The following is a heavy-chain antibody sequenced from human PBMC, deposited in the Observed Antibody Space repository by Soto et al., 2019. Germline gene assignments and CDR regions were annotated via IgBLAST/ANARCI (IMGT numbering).Heavy chain of an antibody. V-gene: IGHV4-4*07. CDR1: GGSISSYY. CDR3: ARDGSSSSFYYYGMDV. J-gene: IGHJ6*02. D-gene: IGHD6-6*01. Sequence: SETLSLTCPGSGGSISSYYWSWIRQPAGKGLEWIGRIYTSGSTNYNPSLKSRVTMSVDTSKNQFSLKLSSVTAADTAVYYCARDGSSSSFYYYGMDVWGQGTTVTVSS. CDR2: IYTSGST.